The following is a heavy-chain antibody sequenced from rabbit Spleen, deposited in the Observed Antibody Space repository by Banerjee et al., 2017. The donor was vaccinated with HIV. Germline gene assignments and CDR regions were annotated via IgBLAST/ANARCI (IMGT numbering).Heavy chain of an antibody. CDR2: IPTGGGST. CDR3: ARGVNAVGYRSDL. CDR1: GFSFSSSYW. V-gene: IGHV1S45*01. D-gene: IGHD7-1*01. J-gene: IGHJ4*01. Sequence: QERLVESGGGLVKPEGSLKLSCTASGFSFSSSYWLCWVRQAPGKGLEWIACIPTGGGSTYYASWAKGRFTISKTSSTTVTLQMTSLTGADTATYFCARGVNAVGYRSDLWGPGTLVTVS.